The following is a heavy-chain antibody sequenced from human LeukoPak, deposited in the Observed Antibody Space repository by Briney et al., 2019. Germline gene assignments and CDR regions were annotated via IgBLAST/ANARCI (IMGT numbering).Heavy chain of an antibody. D-gene: IGHD3-10*01. CDR1: GGPISSSNYY. CDR2: IYYSGST. CDR3: AREANYYGSGSYFEGTFDY. J-gene: IGHJ4*02. V-gene: IGHV4-39*07. Sequence: PSETLSLTCTVSGGPISSSNYYWGWIRQPPGKGLEWIGSIYYSGSTYYSPSLKSRVTISIDTSKNQLSLKLNSVTAADTALYYCAREANYYGSGSYFEGTFDYWGQGSLVTVSS.